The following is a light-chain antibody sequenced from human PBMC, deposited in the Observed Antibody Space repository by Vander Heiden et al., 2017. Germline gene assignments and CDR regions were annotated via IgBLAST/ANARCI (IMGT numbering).Light chain of an antibody. CDR3: QQSYSPPLT. J-gene: IGKJ4*01. Sequence: DIHMTQSPTSLSAYVGGTVTIPCRASQSIRKSLNWYQQKLHLAPSLLIYNASTLRSGVPARFSGGGSGTDFTLTISRLQPEDFAIYYCQQSYSPPLTFGGGTKVEIQ. CDR2: NAS. V-gene: IGKV1-39*01. CDR1: QSIRKS.